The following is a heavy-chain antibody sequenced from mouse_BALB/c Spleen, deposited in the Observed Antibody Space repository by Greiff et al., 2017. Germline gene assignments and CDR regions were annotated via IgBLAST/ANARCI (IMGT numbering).Heavy chain of an antibody. Sequence: VKLQESGPGLVAPSQSLSITCTVSGFSLTSYGVHWVRQPPGKGLEWLGVIWAGGSTNYNSALMSRLSISKDNSKSQVFLKMNSLQTDDTAMYYCAREDWASFAYWGQGTLVTVSA. V-gene: IGHV2-9*02. D-gene: IGHD4-1*01. CDR2: IWAGGST. CDR3: AREDWASFAY. J-gene: IGHJ3*01. CDR1: GFSLTSYG.